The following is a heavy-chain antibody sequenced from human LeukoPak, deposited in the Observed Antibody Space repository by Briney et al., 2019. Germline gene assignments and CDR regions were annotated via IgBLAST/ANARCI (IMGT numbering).Heavy chain of an antibody. Sequence: SQTLSLTCAISGDSVSSNSAAWNWIRQSPSRGLEWLGRTYYSSKWNHDYALSVKSRVSINPDTSKNQFSLKLSSVTAADTAVYYCARGGYYGSGNDFRFDPWGQGTLVTVSS. CDR2: TYYSSKWNH. J-gene: IGHJ5*02. CDR3: ARGGYYGSGNDFRFDP. V-gene: IGHV6-1*01. D-gene: IGHD3-10*01. CDR1: GDSVSSNSAA.